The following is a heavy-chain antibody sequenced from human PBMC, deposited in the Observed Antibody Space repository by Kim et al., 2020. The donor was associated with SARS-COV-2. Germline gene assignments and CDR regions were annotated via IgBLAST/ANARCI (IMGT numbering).Heavy chain of an antibody. CDR1: GGTFSSYA. V-gene: IGHV1-69*13. CDR3: ASGKELLDMAYYYYDMDV. D-gene: IGHD1-26*01. CDR2: TIPILGTA. J-gene: IGHJ6*02. Sequence: SVKVSCKASGGTFSSYAISWVRQAPGQGLEWMGGTIPILGTANYAQKFKGRVTITADESTSTAYMELSSLRSEDTAVYYCASGKELLDMAYYYYDMDVWGQGTTVTVSS.